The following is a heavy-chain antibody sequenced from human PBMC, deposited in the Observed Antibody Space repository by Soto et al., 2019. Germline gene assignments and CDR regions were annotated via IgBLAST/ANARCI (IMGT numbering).Heavy chain of an antibody. D-gene: IGHD3-10*01. CDR3: ARGYGSGNYYYGMDV. Sequence: QLQLQESGSGLVKPSQTLSLTCAVSGGSISSGGYSWSWIRQPPGKGLEWIGYIYHSGSTYYNPSLKSRVTITVDRSKNQFSLKLSSVTAADTAVYYCARGYGSGNYYYGMDVWGQGTTVTVSS. CDR2: IYHSGST. J-gene: IGHJ6*02. CDR1: GGSISSGGYS. V-gene: IGHV4-30-2*01.